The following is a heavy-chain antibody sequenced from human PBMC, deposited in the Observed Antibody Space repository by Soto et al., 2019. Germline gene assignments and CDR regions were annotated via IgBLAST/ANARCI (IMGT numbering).Heavy chain of an antibody. D-gene: IGHD5-18*01. CDR2: LTGSSSNI. CDR1: GFSFRNYA. V-gene: IGHV3-23*01. Sequence: EVQLLESGGGLVQPGGSLRLSCAASGFSFRNYAMSWVRQAPGKGLVWISTLTGSSSNIYYADSVKGRFAISRDNSRNTLYLQMNSLTAEDTAVYYCANGRDTYGLLTHDYWGQGTLVTVSS. J-gene: IGHJ4*02. CDR3: ANGRDTYGLLTHDY.